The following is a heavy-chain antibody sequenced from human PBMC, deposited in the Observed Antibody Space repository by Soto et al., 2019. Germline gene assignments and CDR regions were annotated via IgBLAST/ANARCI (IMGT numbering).Heavy chain of an antibody. Sequence: PGGSLRLSCAASGFTFNNAWMSWVRQAPGKGPEWVGRIESKTDGGTADYAAPVKGRFTMSRDDSKNTLYLQMNSLKTEDTAVYYCTTWSIRMVRGVIKYWGQGTMVTVSS. CDR2: IESKTDGGTA. J-gene: IGHJ4*02. CDR3: TTWSIRMVRGVIKY. V-gene: IGHV3-15*04. CDR1: GFTFNNAW. D-gene: IGHD3-10*01.